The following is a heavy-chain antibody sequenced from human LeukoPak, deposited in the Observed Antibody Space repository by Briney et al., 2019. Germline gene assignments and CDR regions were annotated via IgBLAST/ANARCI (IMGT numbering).Heavy chain of an antibody. CDR3: AKGGPQFFDY. V-gene: IGHV3-23*01. CDR2: ISGSGGST. J-gene: IGHJ4*02. D-gene: IGHD5-24*01. CDR1: RFAFSSSA. Sequence: GGSLRLSCAASRFAFSSSAMSWVRQAPGKGLEWVSTISGSGGSTYSTDSVKGRFTISRDNSKSTLYLQMNSLRVEDTAIYYCAKGGPQFFDYWGQGTLVTVSS.